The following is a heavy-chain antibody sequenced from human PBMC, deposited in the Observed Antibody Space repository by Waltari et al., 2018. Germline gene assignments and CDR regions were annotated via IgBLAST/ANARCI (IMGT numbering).Heavy chain of an antibody. V-gene: IGHV4-38-2*01. D-gene: IGHD2-2*03. CDR3: SRQVLGYCTSAACRRLES. CDR1: GYAVNSGFY. CDR2: VYPDGTY. J-gene: IGHJ4*02. Sequence: QVQLLESGPGLVKSSETLSLTCDVSGYAVNSGFYWGWIRQAPGEGLEGVATVYPDGTYFYTPSLKSRLSISMDTSKNQISLTLKSVTAADTAVYHCSRQVLGYCTSAACRRLESWGQGTLVTVSS.